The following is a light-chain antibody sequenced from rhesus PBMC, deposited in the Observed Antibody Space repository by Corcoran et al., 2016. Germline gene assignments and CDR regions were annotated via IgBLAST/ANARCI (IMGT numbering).Light chain of an antibody. V-gene: IGKV3-35*01. Sequence: EIVMTQSPATLSLSPGERATLSCRASQSVSRNLAWYQQQPGQAPRLLIHDASNRATGIPDRFSGSGSVTDFTLTISSREPEDVGVYYCQQESNWPRTFGQGTKVEIK. CDR2: DAS. J-gene: IGKJ1*01. CDR1: QSVSRN. CDR3: QQESNWPRT.